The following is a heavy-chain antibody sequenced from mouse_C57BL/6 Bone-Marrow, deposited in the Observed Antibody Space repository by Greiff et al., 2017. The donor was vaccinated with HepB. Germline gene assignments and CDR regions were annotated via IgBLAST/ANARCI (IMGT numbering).Heavy chain of an antibody. V-gene: IGHV5-6*01. CDR1: GFTFSSYG. D-gene: IGHD4-1*01. Sequence: EVQVVESGGDLVKPGGSLKLSCAASGFTFSSYGMSWVRQTPDKRLEWVATISSGGSYTYYPDSVKGRFTISRDNAKNTLYLQMSSLKSEDTAMYYCARHRLGAWFAYWDQGTLVTVSA. J-gene: IGHJ3*01. CDR2: ISSGGSYT. CDR3: ARHRLGAWFAY.